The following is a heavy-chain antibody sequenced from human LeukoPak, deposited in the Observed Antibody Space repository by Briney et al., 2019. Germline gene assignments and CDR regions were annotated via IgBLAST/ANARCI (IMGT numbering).Heavy chain of an antibody. Sequence: SWIRQPAGKGLEWIGRIYTSGSTNYNPSLKSRVTMSVDTSKNQFSLKLSSVTAADTAVYYCARGYDILTGSAFDYWGQGTLVTVSS. V-gene: IGHV4-4*07. CDR3: ARGYDILTGSAFDY. D-gene: IGHD3-9*01. CDR2: IYTSGST. J-gene: IGHJ4*02.